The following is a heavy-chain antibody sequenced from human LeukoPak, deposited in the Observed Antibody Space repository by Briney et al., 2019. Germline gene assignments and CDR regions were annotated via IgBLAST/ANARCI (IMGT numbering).Heavy chain of an antibody. J-gene: IGHJ4*02. Sequence: GGSLRLSCAASGFTFSSYSMNWVRQAPGKGLEWVSSISSSSSYIYYPDSVKGRFTISRDNAKNSLYLQMNSLRAEDTAVYYCARESRTTISPKLDYWGQGTLVTVSS. D-gene: IGHD5-24*01. V-gene: IGHV3-21*01. CDR1: GFTFSSYS. CDR3: ARESRTTISPKLDY. CDR2: ISSSSSYI.